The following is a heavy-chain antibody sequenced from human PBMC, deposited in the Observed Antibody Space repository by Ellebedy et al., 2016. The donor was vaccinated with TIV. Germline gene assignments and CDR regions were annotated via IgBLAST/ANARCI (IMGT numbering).Heavy chain of an antibody. Sequence: MPSETLSLTCAVYGGSFSGYYWGWIRQLPGKGLEWIGCIYYSGSTYSNPSLKGRVTISVDTSTNQFSLKLSSVTAADTAVYYCARQPPFDPWGQGTLVTVSS. CDR3: ARQPPFDP. V-gene: IGHV4-39*01. CDR2: IYYSGST. J-gene: IGHJ5*02. CDR1: GGSFSGYY.